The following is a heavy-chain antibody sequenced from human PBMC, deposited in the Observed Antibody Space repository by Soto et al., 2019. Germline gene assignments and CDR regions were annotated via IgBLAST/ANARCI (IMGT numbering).Heavy chain of an antibody. CDR1: GGSFSGYY. CDR3: ARRVPAAPNWFDP. Sequence: PSETLSLTCAVYGGSFSGYYWSWVRQPPGRGLEWIGEIYHSGSPNYNPSLKSRVTMSVDKSKNLFSLRLSSVTAADSALYYCARRVPAAPNWFDPWGQGTRVTVSS. CDR2: IYHSGSP. V-gene: IGHV4-34*01. J-gene: IGHJ5*02. D-gene: IGHD2-2*01.